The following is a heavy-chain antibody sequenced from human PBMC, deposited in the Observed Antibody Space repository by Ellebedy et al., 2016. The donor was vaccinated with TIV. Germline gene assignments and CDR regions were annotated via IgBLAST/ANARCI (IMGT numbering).Heavy chain of an antibody. V-gene: IGHV3-7*03. CDR3: ARGGYGRPFDC. J-gene: IGHJ4*02. CDR1: GFTFSNYW. CDR2: IKQDGSEK. D-gene: IGHD5-12*01. Sequence: GESLKISCAASGFTFSNYWMKWVRQAPGKGLEWVANIKQDGSEKYYVDSVKGRFTISRDNAKNSLFLQMNSLRVEDTAMYFCARGGYGRPFDCWGQGTLVTVSS.